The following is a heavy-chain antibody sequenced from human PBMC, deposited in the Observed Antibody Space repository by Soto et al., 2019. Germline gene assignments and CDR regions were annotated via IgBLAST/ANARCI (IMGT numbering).Heavy chain of an antibody. V-gene: IGHV5-51*01. J-gene: IGHJ6*02. CDR1: GYSFTSYW. CDR3: ARTSAGGKYYYGMDV. CDR2: IYPGDSDT. Sequence: GESLKISCKGSGYSFTSYWIGWVRQMPGKGLEWMGIIYPGDSDTRYSPSFQGQVTISADKSISTAYLQCSSLKASDTAMYYCARTSAGGKYYYGMDVWGQGTTVTVSS. D-gene: IGHD6-13*01.